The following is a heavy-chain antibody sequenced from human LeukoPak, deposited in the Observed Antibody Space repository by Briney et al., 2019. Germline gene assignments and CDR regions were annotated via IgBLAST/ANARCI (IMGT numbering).Heavy chain of an antibody. CDR1: GLTLSSNY. CDR3: ARDLKDYYDSSGYGIDY. D-gene: IGHD3-22*01. Sequence: RGSLRLSCAPSGLTLSSNYMSWGRQAPGKGRECASVIYSGGSTYYPDYVKGRFTISRDNSKNTLYLQMNSLRAEDTAVYYCARDLKDYYDSSGYGIDYWGQGTLVTVSS. J-gene: IGHJ4*02. CDR2: IYSGGST. V-gene: IGHV3-53*01.